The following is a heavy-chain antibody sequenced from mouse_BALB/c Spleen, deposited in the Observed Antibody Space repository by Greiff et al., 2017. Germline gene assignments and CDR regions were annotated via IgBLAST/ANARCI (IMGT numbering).Heavy chain of an antibody. CDR3: ARVRRDAMDY. V-gene: IGHV1-7*01. J-gene: IGHJ4*01. D-gene: IGHD2-14*01. Sequence: VQLQQSGAELAKPGASVKMSCKASGYTFTSYWMHWVKQRPGQGLEWIGYINPSTGYTEYNQKFKDKATLTADKSSSTAYMQLSSLTSEDSAVYYCARVRRDAMDYWGQGTSVTVSS. CDR1: GYTFTSYW. CDR2: INPSTGYT.